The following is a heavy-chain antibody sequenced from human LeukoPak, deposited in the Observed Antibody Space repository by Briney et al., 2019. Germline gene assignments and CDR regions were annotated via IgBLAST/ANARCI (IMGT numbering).Heavy chain of an antibody. J-gene: IGHJ5*02. V-gene: IGHV3-23*01. CDR2: ISGGSGLGT. D-gene: IGHD6-13*01. CDR1: GFTFSSYA. Sequence: GGSLRLSCAASGFTFSSYAMSWVRQAPGKGLEWVSAISGGSGLGTYYVDSVKGRFTISRDNSKNTLYLQMNSLRAEDTAVYYCARVQGSSWFDPWGQGTLVTVSS. CDR3: ARVQGSSWFDP.